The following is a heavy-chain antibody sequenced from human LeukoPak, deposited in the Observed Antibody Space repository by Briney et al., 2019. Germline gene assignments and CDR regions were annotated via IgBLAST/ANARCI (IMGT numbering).Heavy chain of an antibody. CDR1: GGSTSSSNW. D-gene: IGHD6-19*01. CDR2: IYHSGST. V-gene: IGHV4-4*02. CDR3: AREGSSGWYRRYWFDP. J-gene: IGHJ5*02. Sequence: SGTLSLTCAVSGGSTSSSNWWSWVRQPPGKGLGWIGEIYHSGSTNYNPSLKSRVTISVDKSKNQFSLKLSSVTAADTAVYYCAREGSSGWYRRYWFDPWGQGTLVTVSS.